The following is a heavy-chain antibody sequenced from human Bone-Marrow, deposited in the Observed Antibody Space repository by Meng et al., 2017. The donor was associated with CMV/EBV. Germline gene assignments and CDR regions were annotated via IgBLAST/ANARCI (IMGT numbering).Heavy chain of an antibody. CDR1: GFTFSSYW. D-gene: IGHD3-9*01. Sequence: GESLKISCAASGFTFSSYWMSWVRQAPGKGLEWVANIKQDGSEKYHVDSVKGRFTISRDNAKNSLYLQMNSLRAEDTAVYYCARVGRGILTGYYLVNYGMDVWGQGTTVTAP. CDR2: IKQDGSEK. V-gene: IGHV3-7*01. J-gene: IGHJ6*02. CDR3: ARVGRGILTGYYLVNYGMDV.